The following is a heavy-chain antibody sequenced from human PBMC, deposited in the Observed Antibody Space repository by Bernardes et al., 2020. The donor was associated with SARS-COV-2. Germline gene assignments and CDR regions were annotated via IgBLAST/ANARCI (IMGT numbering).Heavy chain of an antibody. CDR1: GFTFRSYW. CDR2: INADGSSS. Sequence: GGSLRLSCAASGFTFRSYWMHWVRQAPGKGLVWVSRINADGSSSNYADFVKGRFTISRDNAKNTVYLQMNSLRADDTAVYFCARSAFISGQNYFFDYWDQGSLVTVSS. D-gene: IGHD3-3*02. J-gene: IGHJ4*02. CDR3: ARSAFISGQNYFFDY. V-gene: IGHV3-74*01.